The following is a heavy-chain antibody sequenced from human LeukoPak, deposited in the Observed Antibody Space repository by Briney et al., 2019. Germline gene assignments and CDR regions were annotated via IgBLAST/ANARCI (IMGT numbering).Heavy chain of an antibody. CDR1: GGSFSGYY. CDR3: ARGYKLTNKKYYYYYYMDV. Sequence: SETLSLTCAVYGGSFSGYYWSWIRQPPGKGLEWIGEINHSGSTNYNPSLKSRVTISVDTSKNQFSLKLSSVTAADTAVYYCARGYKLTNKKYYYYYYMDVWGKGTTVTVSS. V-gene: IGHV4-34*01. D-gene: IGHD3-9*01. CDR2: INHSGST. J-gene: IGHJ6*03.